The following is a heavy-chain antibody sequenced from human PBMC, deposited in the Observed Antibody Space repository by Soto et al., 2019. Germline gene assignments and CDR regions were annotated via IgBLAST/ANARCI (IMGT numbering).Heavy chain of an antibody. D-gene: IGHD3-3*01. CDR2: VFHSGDT. CDR3: VRVGFWSGHTYFDY. CDR1: GDSVSSTFW. J-gene: IGHJ4*02. V-gene: IGHV4-4*02. Sequence: SETLSLTCAVSGDSVSSTFWWSWVRQSPGKGLEWLGEVFHSGDTNYNPSLKKRVTMSVDKSKNQVSLNLTSVTGADTAVYHCVRVGFWSGHTYFDYLGQGAQVTGSS.